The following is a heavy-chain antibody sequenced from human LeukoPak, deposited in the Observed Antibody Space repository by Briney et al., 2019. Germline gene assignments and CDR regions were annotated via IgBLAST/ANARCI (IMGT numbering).Heavy chain of an antibody. CDR3: AKAGDSSRSINWFDP. Sequence: GGSLRLSCAAPGFTVSSNYMSWVRQAPGKGREWVSLIYSGGSTYYADSVKGRITISRDNSKNTQYLQMNSQRAEDTAVYYCAKAGDSSRSINWFDPWGRGTLVTVSS. V-gene: IGHV3-53*01. J-gene: IGHJ5*02. CDR2: IYSGGST. D-gene: IGHD6-13*01. CDR1: GFTVSSNY.